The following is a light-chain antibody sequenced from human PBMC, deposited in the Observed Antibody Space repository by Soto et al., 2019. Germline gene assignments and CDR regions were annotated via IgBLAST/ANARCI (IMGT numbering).Light chain of an antibody. CDR1: SSNIGNNY. J-gene: IGLJ3*02. V-gene: IGLV1-51*01. CDR3: GTWDSGLSAEV. Sequence: QSVLTQPPSVAAAPGQKVTISCSGSSSNIGNNYVSWYQQLPGTAPKLLIYDNNKRPSGIPDRFSGSKSGTSATLGITGRQTGDESDYYCGTWDSGLSAEVFGGGTKLTVL. CDR2: DNN.